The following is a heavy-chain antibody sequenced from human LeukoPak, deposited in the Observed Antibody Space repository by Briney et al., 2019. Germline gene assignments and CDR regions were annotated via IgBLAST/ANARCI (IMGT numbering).Heavy chain of an antibody. CDR2: INHSGST. Sequence: SETLSLTCAVYGGSFSGYYWSWIRQPPGKGLEWIGEINHSGSTNYNPSLKSRVTISVDTSKNQFSLKLSSVTAADTAVYYCARHGTGDSALTDYWGQGTLVTVSS. CDR3: ARHGTGDSALTDY. D-gene: IGHD7-27*01. V-gene: IGHV4-34*01. J-gene: IGHJ4*02. CDR1: GGSFSGYY.